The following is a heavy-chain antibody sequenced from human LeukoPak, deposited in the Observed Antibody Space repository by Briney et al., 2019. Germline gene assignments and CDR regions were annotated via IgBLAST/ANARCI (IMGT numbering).Heavy chain of an antibody. CDR3: AKNVLLWFGELSPFDY. CDR2: ISGSGGST. J-gene: IGHJ4*02. D-gene: IGHD3-10*01. V-gene: IGHV3-23*01. CDR1: GFTFSSYA. Sequence: GGSLRLSCAASGFTFSSYAMSWVRQAPGKGLEWVSAISGSGGSTYYADSVKGRFTISRDNSKNTLYLQMNSLRAEDTAVYYCAKNVLLWFGELSPFDYWGQGHLVPVSS.